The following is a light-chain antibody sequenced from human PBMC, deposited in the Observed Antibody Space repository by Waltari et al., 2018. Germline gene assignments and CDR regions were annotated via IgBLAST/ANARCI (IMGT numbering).Light chain of an antibody. CDR3: CSYVGRNIWV. CDR2: EVI. J-gene: IGLJ3*02. CDR1: SSDVGFYNL. V-gene: IGLV2-23*02. Sequence: QSALTQPASVSGSPGQSITISFTGTSSDVGFYNLVSWYQQHPDKAPKLLVYEVIERPSGVSNRFSGSKSGNTASLTISGLQAEDEADYYCCSYVGRNIWVFGGGTKVTVL.